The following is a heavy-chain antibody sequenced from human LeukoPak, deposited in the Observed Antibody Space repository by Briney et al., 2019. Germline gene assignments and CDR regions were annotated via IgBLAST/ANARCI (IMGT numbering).Heavy chain of an antibody. CDR2: ISSSGDSL. CDR1: GFTFSDYY. Sequence: PGGSLRLSCAASGFTFSDYYMTWIRQAPGKGLEWISFISSSGDSLYYADSVEGRFTISRDNAKDSVYLQMNSLRAEDTAVYYCAREVVIVPDYYYYGSDVWGQGTTVTVSS. CDR3: AREVVIVPDYYYYGSDV. V-gene: IGHV3-11*01. J-gene: IGHJ6*02. D-gene: IGHD2/OR15-2a*01.